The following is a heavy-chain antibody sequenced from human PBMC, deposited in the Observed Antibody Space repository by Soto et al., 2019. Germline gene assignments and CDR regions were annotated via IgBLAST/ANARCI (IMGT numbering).Heavy chain of an antibody. Sequence: ASVKVSCKASGYIFTSYPIHWVRQAPGQRLEWMGWINTGTGNTKYSQNFQGRVTTTRDTSATTAYMELSSLRSEDTAVYYCARDNSGLGDYWGRGTLVTVSS. CDR1: GYIFTSYP. D-gene: IGHD6-25*01. CDR3: ARDNSGLGDY. V-gene: IGHV1-3*04. CDR2: INTGTGNT. J-gene: IGHJ4*02.